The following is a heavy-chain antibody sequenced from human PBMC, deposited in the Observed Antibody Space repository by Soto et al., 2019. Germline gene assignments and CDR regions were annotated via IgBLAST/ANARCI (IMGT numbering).Heavy chain of an antibody. D-gene: IGHD3-9*01. CDR1: KFTFSDYF. J-gene: IGHJ3*02. CDR3: VRDRDWAFDI. Sequence: GGSLRLSCVASKFTFSDYFMHWIRQAPGKGLEWISYTGTSRKYTFYADSVRGRFSISRDDARNSVYLQLNSLRDEDTAVYYCVRDRDWAFDIWGQGTMVTVSS. V-gene: IGHV3-11*06. CDR2: TGTSRKYT.